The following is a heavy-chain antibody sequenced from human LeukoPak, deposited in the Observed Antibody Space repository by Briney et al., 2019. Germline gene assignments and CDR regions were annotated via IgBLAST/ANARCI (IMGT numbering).Heavy chain of an antibody. Sequence: SETLSLTCTVSGGSISSYYWSWIRQPAGKGLEWIGRIYTSGSTNYNPSLKSRVTMSVDTSKNQFSLKLSSVTAADTAVYYCARDRVVPAANCFDPWGQGTLVTVSS. CDR1: GGSISSYY. CDR2: IYTSGST. CDR3: ARDRVVPAANCFDP. J-gene: IGHJ5*02. D-gene: IGHD2-2*01. V-gene: IGHV4-4*07.